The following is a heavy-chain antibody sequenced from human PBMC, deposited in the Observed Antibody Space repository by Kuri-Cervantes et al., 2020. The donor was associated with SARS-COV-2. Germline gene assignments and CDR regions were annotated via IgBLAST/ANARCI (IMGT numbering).Heavy chain of an antibody. D-gene: IGHD3-10*01. CDR2: IKQDGSEK. Sequence: GESLKISCAASGFTFSSYWMSWVRQAPGKGLEWVANIKQDGSEKYYVDSVKGRFTISRDNAKDSLYLQMNSLRAEDTAVYYYARVPSITMVRGANSYGMDVWGQGTTVTVSS. CDR3: ARVPSITMVRGANSYGMDV. J-gene: IGHJ6*02. CDR1: GFTFSSYW. V-gene: IGHV3-7*02.